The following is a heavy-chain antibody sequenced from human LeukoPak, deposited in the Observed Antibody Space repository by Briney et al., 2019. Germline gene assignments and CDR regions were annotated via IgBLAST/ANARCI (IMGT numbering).Heavy chain of an antibody. D-gene: IGHD6-13*01. CDR3: ARLVSSSWYFDY. J-gene: IGHJ4*02. Sequence: PGGSLRLSCAASGFTFDDYGMSWVRQAPGKGLEWVSSIKWNGGSTGYADSVKGRFTISRDNAKNSLYLQMNSLRAEDTAVYYCARLVSSSWYFDYWGRGTLVTVSS. CDR2: IKWNGGST. CDR1: GFTFDDYG. V-gene: IGHV3-20*04.